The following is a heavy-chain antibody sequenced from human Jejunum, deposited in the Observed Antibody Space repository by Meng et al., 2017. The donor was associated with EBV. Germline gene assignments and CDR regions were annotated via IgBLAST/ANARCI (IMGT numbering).Heavy chain of an antibody. D-gene: IGHD3-10*01. CDR2: VDPGSSRL. V-gene: IGHV1-46*01. CDR3: AREFASSYYFEY. J-gene: IGHJ4*02. CDR1: GYSFTSYF. Sequence: QVQLVQSGAAVTKPXXAXKVSCKASGYSFTSYFMHWVRQAPGQGIEWLGMVDPGSSRLNYAQRFQDRFTMTRDTSTSTVYMELSSLRSDDTAVYYCAREFASSYYFEYWGQGTLVTVAS.